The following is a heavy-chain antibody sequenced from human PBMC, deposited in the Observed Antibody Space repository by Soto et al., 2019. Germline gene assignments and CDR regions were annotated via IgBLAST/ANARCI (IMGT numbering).Heavy chain of an antibody. CDR2: VNPNTGLT. Sequence: DSLKLPCKASGYTFTALYMDWVRQAPGQGLEWMGWVNPNTGLTKYAQKFQGRVSMTRDTSINTAYMELSGLTSGDTAVYYCTTDRRLVITMIVEGYWGQGTLVTVSS. D-gene: IGHD3-22*01. CDR1: GYTFTALY. J-gene: IGHJ4*02. CDR3: TTDRRLVITMIVEGY. V-gene: IGHV1-2*02.